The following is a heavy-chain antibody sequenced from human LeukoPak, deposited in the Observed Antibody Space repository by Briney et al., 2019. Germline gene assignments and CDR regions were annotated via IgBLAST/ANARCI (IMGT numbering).Heavy chain of an antibody. J-gene: IGHJ1*01. Sequence: SGTLSLTCTVSGDSINSLDLWSWVRQPPGKGLEWIGEMYLSGTTHSNPSVKSRVTISIDKSKNQFLLNLSSVTAADTAVYYCAGLVGRYSSGLYYYYFGGQGTLVTVSS. CDR2: MYLSGTT. V-gene: IGHV4-4*02. CDR3: AGLVGRYSSGLYYYYF. CDR1: GDSINSLDL. D-gene: IGHD3-22*01.